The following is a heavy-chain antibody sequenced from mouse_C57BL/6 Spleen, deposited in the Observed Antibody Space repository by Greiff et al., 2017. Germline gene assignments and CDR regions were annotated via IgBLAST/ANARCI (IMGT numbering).Heavy chain of an antibody. D-gene: IGHD1-1*01. Sequence: VQLQQSGPELVKPGASVKMSCKASGYTFTDYNMHWVKQSHGKSLEWIGYINPNNGGTSYNQKFKGKATLTVNKSSSTAYMELRSLTSEDSAVYYCTRGYYGSSYLYFDVWGTGTTVTVSS. CDR1: GYTFTDYN. CDR2: INPNNGGT. J-gene: IGHJ1*03. CDR3: TRGYYGSSYLYFDV. V-gene: IGHV1-22*01.